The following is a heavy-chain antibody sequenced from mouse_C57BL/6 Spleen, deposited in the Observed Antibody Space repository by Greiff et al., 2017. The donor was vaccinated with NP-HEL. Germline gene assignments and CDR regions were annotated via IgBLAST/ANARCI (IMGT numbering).Heavy chain of an antibody. V-gene: IGHV5-17*01. CDR2: ISSGSSTI. D-gene: IGHD1-1*01. J-gene: IGHJ3*01. CDR3: ARDDSYGSSAWAY. CDR1: GFTFSDYG. Sequence: VQLKESGGGLVKPGGSLKLSCAASGFTFSDYGMHWVRQAPEKGLEWIAYISSGSSTIYYADTVKGRFTISRDNAKNTLFLQMTSLRSEDTAMYYCARDDSYGSSAWAYWGQGTLVTVSA.